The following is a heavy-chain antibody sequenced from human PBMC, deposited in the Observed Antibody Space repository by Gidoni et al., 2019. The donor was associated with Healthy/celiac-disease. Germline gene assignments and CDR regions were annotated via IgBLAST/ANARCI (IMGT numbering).Heavy chain of an antibody. CDR1: GNTFTGYY. CDR2: INPNSGGT. J-gene: IGHJ6*02. V-gene: IGHV1-2*02. Sequence: QVQLVQSGAEVKKPGASVKVSCKASGNTFTGYYMHWVRQAPGQGLEWMGWINPNSGGTNYAQKFQGRVTMTRDTSISTAYMELSRLRSDDTAVYYCARLVGVRSRYYYDSDYGMDVWGQGTTVTVSS. D-gene: IGHD3-22*01. CDR3: ARLVGVRSRYYYDSDYGMDV.